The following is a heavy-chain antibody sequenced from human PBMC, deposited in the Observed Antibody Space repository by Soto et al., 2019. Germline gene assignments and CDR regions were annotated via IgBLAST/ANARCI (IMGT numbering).Heavy chain of an antibody. CDR3: AKGSAMVRGVIYYYGMDV. D-gene: IGHD3-10*01. Sequence: EVQLLESGGGLVQPGGSLRLSCAASGFTFSSYAMSWVRQAPGKGLEWVSAISGSGGSTYYADSVKGRFTISRDNSKNTLYLQMNSLRAEDTAVYYCAKGSAMVRGVIYYYGMDVWGQVTTVTVSS. J-gene: IGHJ6*02. CDR1: GFTFSSYA. V-gene: IGHV3-23*01. CDR2: ISGSGGST.